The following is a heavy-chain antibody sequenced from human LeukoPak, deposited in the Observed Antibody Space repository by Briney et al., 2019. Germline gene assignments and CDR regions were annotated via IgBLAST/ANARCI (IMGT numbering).Heavy chain of an antibody. CDR2: MNPDTGDT. D-gene: IGHD1-26*01. J-gene: IGHJ4*02. Sequence: ASVRVSCKASGYTFTGYDINWVRQATGQGLEWMGWMNPDTGDTGYTQKFQGRVTMTRNTSIDTAYMELSGLRSEDSAVYYCTRGSLSGSSRDYWGQGTLVTVSS. CDR1: GYTFTGYD. V-gene: IGHV1-8*01. CDR3: TRGSLSGSSRDY.